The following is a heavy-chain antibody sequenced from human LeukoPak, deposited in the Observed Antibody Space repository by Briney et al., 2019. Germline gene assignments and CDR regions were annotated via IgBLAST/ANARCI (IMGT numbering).Heavy chain of an antibody. Sequence: GGSLRLSCAASGFTDSSNYMSWVRQAPGKGLEWVSVIYSGGSTYYADSVKGRFTISRDNAKNTLYLQMNSLRAEDTAVYYCARDLGYSYGPYYYYYYMDVWGKGTTVTVSS. V-gene: IGHV3-66*01. CDR2: IYSGGST. J-gene: IGHJ6*03. D-gene: IGHD5-18*01. CDR3: ARDLGYSYGPYYYYYYMDV. CDR1: GFTDSSNY.